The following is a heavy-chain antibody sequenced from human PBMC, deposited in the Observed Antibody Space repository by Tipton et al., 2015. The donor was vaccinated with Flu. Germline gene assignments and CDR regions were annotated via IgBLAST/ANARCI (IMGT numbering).Heavy chain of an antibody. J-gene: IGHJ5*02. CDR1: GGSIDESGYY. CDR3: ARPTVPAGFDP. V-gene: IGHV4-39*01. Sequence: LRLSCAVSGGSIDESGYYWGWVRQPPGKGLEWVGSVYYSGSTYYNPSLKSRVTISVDTSKNQFSLKLTSVTAADTAVYLCARPTVPAGFDPWGPGTLVTVSS. CDR2: VYYSGST.